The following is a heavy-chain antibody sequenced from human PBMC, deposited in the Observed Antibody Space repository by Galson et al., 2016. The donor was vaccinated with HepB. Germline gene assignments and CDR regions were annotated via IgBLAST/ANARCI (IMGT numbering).Heavy chain of an antibody. Sequence: SLRLSCAASGFTFSGHGMHWVRQAPGKGPEWVALISYDGIDKNYVDSVKGRFTISRDNSENTLYLQMNSLRAEDTAVYYCTKDGDSTGYYYSKFNWGQGALVTVSS. J-gene: IGHJ4*02. CDR1: GFTFSGHG. CDR2: ISYDGIDK. CDR3: TKDGDSTGYYYSKFN. V-gene: IGHV3-30*18. D-gene: IGHD3-22*01.